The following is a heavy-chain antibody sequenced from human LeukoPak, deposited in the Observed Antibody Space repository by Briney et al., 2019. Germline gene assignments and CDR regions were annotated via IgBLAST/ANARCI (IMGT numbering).Heavy chain of an antibody. Sequence: GGSLRLSCAASGFTFSSYSMNWVRQAPGKGLEWVSYVSSSSSTIYYADSVKGRFTISRDNAKNSLYLQMNSLRDEDTAVYYCARDGLTYYYYGMDVWGQGTTVTVSS. CDR2: VSSSSSTI. D-gene: IGHD7-27*01. CDR3: ARDGLTYYYYGMDV. CDR1: GFTFSSYS. J-gene: IGHJ6*02. V-gene: IGHV3-48*02.